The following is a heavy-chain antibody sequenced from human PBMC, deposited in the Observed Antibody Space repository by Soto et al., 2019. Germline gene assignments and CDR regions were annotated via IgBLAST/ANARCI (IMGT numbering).Heavy chain of an antibody. CDR1: GGCFSGYY. D-gene: IGHD3-22*01. CDR2: INHSGST. J-gene: IGHJ3*02. CDR3: ARDHYDSSGYYSDAFDI. V-gene: IGHV4-34*01. Sequence: PSETLSLTCAVSGGCFSGYYWSWIRQPPGKGLEWIGEINHSGSTNYNPSLKSRVTISVDKSKNQFSLKLSSVTAADTAVYYCARDHYDSSGYYSDAFDIWGQGTMVTVS.